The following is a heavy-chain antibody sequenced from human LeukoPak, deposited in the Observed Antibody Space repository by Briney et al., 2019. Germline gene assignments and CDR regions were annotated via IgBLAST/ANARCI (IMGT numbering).Heavy chain of an antibody. CDR1: GFTFSSYW. CDR2: IKQDGSEK. CDR3: ARDLYSSSSLRSNWFDP. V-gene: IGHV3-7*01. D-gene: IGHD6-6*01. J-gene: IGHJ5*02. Sequence: PGGSLRLSCAASGFTFSSYWMSWVRQAPGKGLEWVANIKQDGSEKYYVDSVKGRFTISRDNAKNSLYLQMNSLRAEDTAVYYCARDLYSSSSLRSNWFDPWGQGTLVTVSS.